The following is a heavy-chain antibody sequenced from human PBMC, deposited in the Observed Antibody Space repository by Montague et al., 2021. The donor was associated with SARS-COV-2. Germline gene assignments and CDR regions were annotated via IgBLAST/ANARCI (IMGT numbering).Heavy chain of an antibody. J-gene: IGHJ3*01. CDR1: GGSISSYY. D-gene: IGHD6-19*01. V-gene: IGHV4-59*01. Sequence: SETLSLTCIVSGGSISSYYWSWIRQPPGKGLEWIGYIYYSGSTNYNPSLKSRVTISVDTSKNQFSLKLSSVTAADTAVYYCARGSGWIGNAFDLWGQGTMVTVSS. CDR3: ARGSGWIGNAFDL. CDR2: IYYSGST.